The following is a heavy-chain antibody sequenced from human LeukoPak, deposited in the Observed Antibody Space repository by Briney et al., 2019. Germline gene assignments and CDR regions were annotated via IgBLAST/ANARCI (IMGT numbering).Heavy chain of an antibody. CDR3: ARGTTTFDY. D-gene: IGHD2-2*01. Sequence: PGGSLRLSCAASGFTFSSYEVNWVRQAPGKGLEWVSYISSSGSTIYYTDSVKGRFTISRDNAKNSLYLQMSSLRAEDTAVYYCARGTTTFDYWGQGTLVTVSS. CDR1: GFTFSSYE. CDR2: ISSSGSTI. J-gene: IGHJ4*02. V-gene: IGHV3-48*03.